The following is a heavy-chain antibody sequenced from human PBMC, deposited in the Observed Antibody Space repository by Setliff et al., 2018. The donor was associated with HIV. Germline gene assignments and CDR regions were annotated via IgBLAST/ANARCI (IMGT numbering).Heavy chain of an antibody. CDR2: IYYSGST. D-gene: IGHD3-3*01. J-gene: IGHJ4*01. Sequence: ETLSLTCTVSGGSIRATSYYWGWIRQPPGKGLEWIGSIYYSGSTKYNPSLKSRVTISLDMSKNQFSPKLNSVTAADTATYYCARLGYYNFWSGYWTDYWGHGTLVTVSS. CDR3: ARLGYYNFWSGYWTDY. V-gene: IGHV4-39*01. CDR1: GGSIRATSYY.